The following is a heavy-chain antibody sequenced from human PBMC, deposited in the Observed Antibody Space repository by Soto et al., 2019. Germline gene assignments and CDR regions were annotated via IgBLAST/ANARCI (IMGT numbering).Heavy chain of an antibody. CDR1: GFTFSSYA. V-gene: IGHV3-30-3*01. D-gene: IGHD3-3*01. CDR3: ARDPGGTDFAELTYYFDY. CDR2: ISYDGSNK. Sequence: QVQMVESGGGVVQPGRSLRLSCAASGFTFSSYAMHWVRQAPGKGLEWVAVISYDGSNKYYADSVKGRFTISRDNSKNTLDLQMNSLRAEDTAVYYCARDPGGTDFAELTYYFDYWGQGTLVTVSS. J-gene: IGHJ4*02.